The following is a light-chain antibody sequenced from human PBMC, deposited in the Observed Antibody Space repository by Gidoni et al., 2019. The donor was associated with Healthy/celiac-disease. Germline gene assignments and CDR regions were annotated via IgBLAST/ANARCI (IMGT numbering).Light chain of an antibody. CDR3: QQYGSSPLT. CDR1: QSVSSSY. Sequence: IVLTQSPGTLSLSPGERATLCCRASQSVSSSYLAWYQQKPGQAPRLLIYGASSRATGIPDRFSGSGSGTDFTLTISRLEPEDFAVYYCQQYGSSPLTFGGGTKVEIK. V-gene: IGKV3-20*01. CDR2: GAS. J-gene: IGKJ4*01.